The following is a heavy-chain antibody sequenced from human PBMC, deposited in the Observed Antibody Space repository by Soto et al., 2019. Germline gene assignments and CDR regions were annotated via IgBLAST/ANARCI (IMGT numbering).Heavy chain of an antibody. CDR3: ARGTSWQLPFDY. V-gene: IGHV4-59*01. Sequence: SETLSLTCTVSSDSISSYYWSWIRQPPGKRLEWIGYISYSGSTDYNPSLRSRVTISGDTSKNQFSLKVSSVTAADTAVYYCARGTSWQLPFDYWGQGTLVTVSS. CDR1: SDSISSYY. D-gene: IGHD6-13*01. CDR2: ISYSGST. J-gene: IGHJ4*02.